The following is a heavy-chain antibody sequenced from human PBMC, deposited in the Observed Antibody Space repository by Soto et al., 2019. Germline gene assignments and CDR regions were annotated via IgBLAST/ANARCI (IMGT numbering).Heavy chain of an antibody. V-gene: IGHV4-34*01. CDR2: INDRGTI. CDR3: ARESHDILTGPPWVWYFDL. J-gene: IGHJ2*01. D-gene: IGHD3-9*01. Sequence: QVQLQQWGAGPLRPLETLSLTCGVSGGSFSGYYWAWIRQSPGKGLEWIGEINDRGTINYNPSLKSRVSISVDTSKNHYSLSRRSVAAADTAVYYCARESHDILTGPPWVWYFDLWGRGTLVTVSS. CDR1: GGSFSGYY.